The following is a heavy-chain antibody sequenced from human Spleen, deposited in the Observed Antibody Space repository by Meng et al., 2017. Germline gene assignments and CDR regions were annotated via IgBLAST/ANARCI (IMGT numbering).Heavy chain of an antibody. J-gene: IGHJ4*02. CDR3: AREGFGTGTVTTDTFDY. Sequence: GESLKISCAASGFTFSDYYMSWVRQAPGKGLEWLSYISSSGSTIYYADSVKGRFTISRDNAKNSLYLEMNSLRAEDTAVYYCAREGFGTGTVTTDTFDYWGQGTLVTVSS. CDR2: ISSSGSTI. D-gene: IGHD4-17*01. V-gene: IGHV3-11*04. CDR1: GFTFSDYY.